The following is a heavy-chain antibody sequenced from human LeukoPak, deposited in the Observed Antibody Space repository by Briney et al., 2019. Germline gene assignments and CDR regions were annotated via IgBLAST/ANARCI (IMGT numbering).Heavy chain of an antibody. J-gene: IGHJ4*02. CDR2: ISGYNGNT. CDR3: ARYYDILTGSNNFDY. Sequence: ASVKVSCKASGYRFMNYGISWVRQAPGQGLEWVGWISGYNGNTKYPQKFQGRVTMTTDTSTSTAYMELRSLRSDDTAVYYCARYYDILTGSNNFDYWGQGTLVTVSS. CDR1: GYRFMNYG. V-gene: IGHV1-18*01. D-gene: IGHD3-9*01.